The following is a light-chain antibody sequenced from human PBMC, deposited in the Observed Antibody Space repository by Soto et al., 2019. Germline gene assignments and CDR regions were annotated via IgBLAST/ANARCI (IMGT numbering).Light chain of an antibody. CDR3: QQGDSFPIT. J-gene: IGKJ5*01. CDR2: FAS. Sequence: DIQMTQSPSSVSASVGDRVTITCRASQGIRSWLSWYQQKPGGAPKLLIYFASSLQSGVPSRFSGSGFGTEFTLTISSLQPEDFATYYCQQGDSFPITFGQGTRLEI. V-gene: IGKV1-12*01. CDR1: QGIRSW.